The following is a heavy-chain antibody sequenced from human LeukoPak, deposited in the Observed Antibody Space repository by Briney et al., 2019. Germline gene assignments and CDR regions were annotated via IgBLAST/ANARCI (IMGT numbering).Heavy chain of an antibody. Sequence: GASVKVSCKASGYTFTSYYMHWVRQAPGQGLEWMGWINPNSGGTNYAQKFQGRVTMTRDTSISTAYMELSRLRSDDTAVYYCARERSSGWYIGDFDYWGQGTLVTVSS. J-gene: IGHJ4*02. CDR3: ARERSSGWYIGDFDY. V-gene: IGHV1-2*02. D-gene: IGHD6-19*01. CDR2: INPNSGGT. CDR1: GYTFTSYY.